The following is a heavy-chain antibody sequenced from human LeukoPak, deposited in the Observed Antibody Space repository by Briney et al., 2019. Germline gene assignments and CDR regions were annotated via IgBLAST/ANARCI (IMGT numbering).Heavy chain of an antibody. CDR1: GGSINSGPYY. CDR3: ARGHRPSGQSYRPTYYFDY. V-gene: IGHV4-61*02. J-gene: IGHJ4*02. D-gene: IGHD3-16*02. CDR2: VYTSGNI. Sequence: SETLSLTCSVSGGSINSGPYYWTWIRPPPGKGLEWIGRVYTSGNINYNPSLKSRVTMSIDTSKNQFSLKLTSVTAADTAVYFCARGHRPSGQSYRPTYYFDYWGQGTLVTVSS.